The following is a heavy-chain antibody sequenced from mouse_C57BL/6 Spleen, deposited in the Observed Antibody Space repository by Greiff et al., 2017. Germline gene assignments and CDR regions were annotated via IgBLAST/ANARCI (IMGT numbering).Heavy chain of an antibody. J-gene: IGHJ3*01. V-gene: IGHV1-15*01. CDR2: LDPETGGT. Sequence: QVQLKESGAELVRPGASVTLSCKASGYTFTDYEMHWVKQTPVHGLEWIGALDPETGGTAYNQKFKGKAILTADTSSSTAYMERRSLPSEDSAFYYCTRWHGRTAWFAYGGQGTLVTVSA. D-gene: IGHD1-1*01. CDR3: TRWHGRTAWFAY. CDR1: GYTFTDYE.